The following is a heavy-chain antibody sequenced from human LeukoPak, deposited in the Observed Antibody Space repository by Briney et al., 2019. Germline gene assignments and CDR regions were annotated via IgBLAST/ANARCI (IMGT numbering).Heavy chain of an antibody. V-gene: IGHV3-21*01. D-gene: IGHD3-22*01. Sequence: GGSLRLSCAASGFTFSSYSMNWVRQAPGKGLEWVSSISSSSSYIYYADSVKGRFTISRDNAKNSLYLQMNSLRAEDTAVYYCAREIKGDYDSSGYYLYYYYYYGMDVWGQGTTVTVPS. CDR3: AREIKGDYDSSGYYLYYYYYYGMDV. CDR1: GFTFSSYS. J-gene: IGHJ6*02. CDR2: ISSSSSYI.